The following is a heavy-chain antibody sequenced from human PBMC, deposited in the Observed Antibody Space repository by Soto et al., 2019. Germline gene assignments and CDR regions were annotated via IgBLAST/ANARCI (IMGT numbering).Heavy chain of an antibody. Sequence: GESLKISCAASGFTFSSYAMSWVRQAPGKGLEWVSAISGSGGSTYYADSVKGRFTISSDNSKNTLYLQMNSLRAEDTAVYYCAKYNPSRDDAFDIWGQGTMVTVSS. CDR2: ISGSGGST. J-gene: IGHJ3*02. CDR1: GFTFSSYA. CDR3: AKYNPSRDDAFDI. D-gene: IGHD1-20*01. V-gene: IGHV3-23*01.